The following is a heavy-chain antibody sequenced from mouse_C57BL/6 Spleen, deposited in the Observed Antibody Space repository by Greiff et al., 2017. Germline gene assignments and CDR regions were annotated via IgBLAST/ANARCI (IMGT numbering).Heavy chain of an antibody. V-gene: IGHV1-82*01. CDR2: IYPGDGDT. CDR3: AREDYSNYYYAMDY. CDR1: GYTFTSYW. J-gene: IGHJ4*01. D-gene: IGHD2-5*01. Sequence: QVQLQQPGAELVRPGSSVKLSCKASGYTFTSYWMNWVKQRPGKGLEWIGRIYPGDGDTNYNGKFKGKATLTADKSSSTAYMQLSSLTSEDSAVYFCAREDYSNYYYAMDYWGQGTSVTVSS.